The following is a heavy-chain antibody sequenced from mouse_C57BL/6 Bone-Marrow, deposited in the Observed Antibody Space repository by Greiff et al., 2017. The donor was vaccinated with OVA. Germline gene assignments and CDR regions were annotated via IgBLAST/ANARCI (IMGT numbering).Heavy chain of an antibody. Sequence: DVKLVESGGGLVKPGGSLKLSCAASGFTFSSYTMSWVRQTPEKRLEWVATISGGGGNTYYPDSVKGRFTISRDNAKNTLYLQMSSLRSEDTALYYCARSYGSREFAYWGQGTLVTVSA. V-gene: IGHV5-9*01. CDR1: GFTFSSYT. CDR2: ISGGGGNT. J-gene: IGHJ3*01. CDR3: ARSYGSREFAY. D-gene: IGHD1-1*01.